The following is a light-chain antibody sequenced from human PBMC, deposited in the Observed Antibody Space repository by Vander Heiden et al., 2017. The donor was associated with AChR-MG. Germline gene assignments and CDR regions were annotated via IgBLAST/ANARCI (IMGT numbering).Light chain of an antibody. V-gene: IGKV3-15*01. J-gene: IGKJ2*01. CDR2: GAS. CDR3: QQRSNWPTGDT. CDR1: QSVSSN. Sequence: EIVMTQSPATLSVSPGERATLSCRTSQSVSSNLAWYQQKPGQAPRLLISGASTRATGVPARFSGSGSGTEFTLTISSLEPEDFAVYYCQQRSNWPTGDTFGQGTKLEIK.